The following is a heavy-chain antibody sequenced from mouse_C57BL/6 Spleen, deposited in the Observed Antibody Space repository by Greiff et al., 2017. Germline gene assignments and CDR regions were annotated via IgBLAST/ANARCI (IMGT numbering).Heavy chain of an antibody. CDR3: ARGVIYDGYYYAMDY. V-gene: IGHV1-53*01. CDR1: GYTFTSYW. Sequence: QVQLQQPGTELVKPGASVKLSCKASGYTFTSYWMHWVKQRPGQGLEWIGNINPSNGGTNYNEKFKSKAPLTVDKSSSTVYMQLSSLTSEDSAVYYCARGVIYDGYYYAMDYWGQGTSVTVSS. J-gene: IGHJ4*01. CDR2: INPSNGGT. D-gene: IGHD2-3*01.